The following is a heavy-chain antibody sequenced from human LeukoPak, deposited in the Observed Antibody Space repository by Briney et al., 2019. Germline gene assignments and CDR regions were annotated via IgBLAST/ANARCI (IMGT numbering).Heavy chain of an antibody. J-gene: IGHJ1*01. D-gene: IGHD6-19*01. CDR1: GYTFTSYY. CDR3: VTIDEGIAVSGSAEYFQH. CDR2: INPSGGST. Sequence: GASVKVSCKASGYTFTSYYIHWVRQAPGQGLEWMGIINPSGGSTSYAQKFQGRVTMTRDTSTSTVYMELSSLRSEDTAVYYCVTIDEGIAVSGSAEYFQHWGQGTLVTVSS. V-gene: IGHV1-46*01.